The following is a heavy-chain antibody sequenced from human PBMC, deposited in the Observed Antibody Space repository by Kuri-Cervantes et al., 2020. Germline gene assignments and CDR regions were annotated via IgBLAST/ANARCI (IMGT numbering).Heavy chain of an antibody. CDR3: ARVTWNDMIY. CDR1: GDSISSGGYY. D-gene: IGHD1-1*01. J-gene: IGHJ4*02. CDR2: IQYTGSA. Sequence: TLSLTCTVSGDSISSGGYYWSWIRQHPGEGLEWIGYIQYTGSAFYNPSLKSRLTISVDTSKNQFSLKLSSVTAADTAMYYCARVTWNDMIYWGQGTLVTVSS. V-gene: IGHV4-31*03.